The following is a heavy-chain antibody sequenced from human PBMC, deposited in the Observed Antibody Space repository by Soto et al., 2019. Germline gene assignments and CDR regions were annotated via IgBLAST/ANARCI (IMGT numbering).Heavy chain of an antibody. Sequence: SGPTLVNPTQTLTLTCTFSGFSLSTRGVGVGWIRQPPGKALEWLALIYWDDDKRYSPSLKSRLTITKDTSKNQVVLTMTNMDPVDTATYFCAHSTSTRHYDFWSGPRPDVWGQGTTVTVSS. V-gene: IGHV2-5*02. J-gene: IGHJ6*02. CDR2: IYWDDDK. D-gene: IGHD3-3*01. CDR1: GFSLSTRGVG. CDR3: AHSTSTRHYDFWSGPRPDV.